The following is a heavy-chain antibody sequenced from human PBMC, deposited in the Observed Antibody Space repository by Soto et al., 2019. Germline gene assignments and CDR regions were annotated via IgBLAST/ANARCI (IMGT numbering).Heavy chain of an antibody. CDR1: GGSISSYD. D-gene: IGHD6-19*01. CDR2: ISDSGNT. Sequence: PSVTLPLPWTVSGGSISSYDGTWIRQPPGKGLEWLGYISDSGNTNYNPSLKSRVAMSIDTSKRQLSLNLWSLTAADTAVYYCVRGNSGWSPYRSRLFHFYYMDVWGKGTTVTVSS. J-gene: IGHJ6*03. CDR3: VRGNSGWSPYRSRLFHFYYMDV. V-gene: IGHV4-59*08.